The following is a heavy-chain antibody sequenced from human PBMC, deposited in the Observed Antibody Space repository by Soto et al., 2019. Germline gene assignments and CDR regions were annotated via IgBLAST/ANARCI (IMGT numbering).Heavy chain of an antibody. J-gene: IGHJ4*02. V-gene: IGHV3-9*01. CDR2: ISWNSDRI. CDR1: GFTFDDYA. Sequence: EVQVVESGGGLVQPGRSLRLSCAVSGFTFDDYAMHWVRQAPGKGLEWVSGISWNSDRIAYADSVKGRFTISRDNAKNSLYLQSNSLRAEDTALYYCAKDGTSGVVVSVAKFDYWGQGTLVTVSS. D-gene: IGHD2-15*01. CDR3: AKDGTSGVVVSVAKFDY.